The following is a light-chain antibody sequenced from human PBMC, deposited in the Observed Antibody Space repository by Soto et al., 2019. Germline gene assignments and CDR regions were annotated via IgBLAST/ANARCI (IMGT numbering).Light chain of an antibody. V-gene: IGLV2-14*01. CDR1: SSDVGGYNY. CDR2: EVS. Sequence: QSALTQPASVSGSPGQSITISCTGTSSDVGGYNYVSWYQQHPGKAPKLMIYEVSNRPSGVSNRFSGSKSGNTASLTISGLQAEDEADYYGSSYTSSSTLVFGGGTKLIVL. CDR3: SSYTSSSTLV. J-gene: IGLJ2*01.